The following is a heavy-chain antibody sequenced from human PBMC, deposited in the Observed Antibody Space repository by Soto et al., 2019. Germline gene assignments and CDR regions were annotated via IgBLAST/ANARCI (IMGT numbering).Heavy chain of an antibody. V-gene: IGHV1-69*12. D-gene: IGHD5-18*01. CDR3: ASGIQLWLRRINNGYSG. CDR2: IIPMFGTA. CDR1: GGTFSTYA. Sequence: QVQLVQSGAEVKKPESSVKVSCKAPGGTFSTYAISWVRQAPGQGLEWMGGIIPMFGTANYARRFQDRVTITADESTNTVYMELGSLRSEDTAVYFCASGIQLWLRRINNGYSGWGQGTLVTVSS. J-gene: IGHJ4*02.